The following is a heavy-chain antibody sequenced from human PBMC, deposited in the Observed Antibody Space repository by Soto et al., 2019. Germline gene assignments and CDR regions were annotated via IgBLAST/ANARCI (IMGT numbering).Heavy chain of an antibody. D-gene: IGHD5-12*01. CDR2: IIPLFGTP. CDR1: GGTFSDLA. CDR3: ASERVAEMATGGYFDN. Sequence: QVHLVQSGAEVKKPGSSVKVSCKTSGGTFSDLAFSWVRQAPRQGLEWVGGIIPLFGTPNYAREFQGRVSISADEYSNTVSMELRSLRSEATAVYYCASERVAEMATGGYFDNWGQGTLVTVSS. J-gene: IGHJ4*02. V-gene: IGHV1-69*01.